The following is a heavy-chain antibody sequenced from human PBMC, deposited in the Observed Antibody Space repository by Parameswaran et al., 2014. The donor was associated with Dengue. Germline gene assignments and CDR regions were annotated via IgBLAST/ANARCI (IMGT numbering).Heavy chain of an antibody. CDR3: AKTQGYFDY. J-gene: IGHJ4*02. V-gene: IGHV3-23*01. CDR2: ISGSGGST. Sequence: VRQAPGKGLEWVSAISGSGGSTYYADSVKGRFTISRDNSKNTLYLQMNSLRAEDTAVYYCAKTQGYFDYWGQGTLVTVSS.